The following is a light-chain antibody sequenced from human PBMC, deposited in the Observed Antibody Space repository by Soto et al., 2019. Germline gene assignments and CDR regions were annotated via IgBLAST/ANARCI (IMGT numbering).Light chain of an antibody. Sequence: DIQMTQSPSTLSASVGDRVTITCRASQSISPWLAWYQQKPGKAPKLLISQASSLESGVPSRFSGSGSETEFTLTISGLQPDDFASYYCQQYNSYSWTFGQGTKVDIK. CDR2: QAS. CDR1: QSISPW. CDR3: QQYNSYSWT. J-gene: IGKJ1*01. V-gene: IGKV1-5*03.